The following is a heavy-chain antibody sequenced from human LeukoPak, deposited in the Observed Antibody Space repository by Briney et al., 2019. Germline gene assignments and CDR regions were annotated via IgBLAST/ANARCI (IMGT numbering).Heavy chain of an antibody. V-gene: IGHV4-34*01. CDR2: INHSGST. CDR3: MVVVGYSSKYDY. CDR1: GGSFSGYY. J-gene: IGHJ4*02. D-gene: IGHD2-15*01. Sequence: SETLSLTCAVYGGSFSGYYWSWIRQPPGKGLEWIGEINHSGSTNYNPSLKSRVTISVDTSKNQFSLKLSSVTAADTAVYYCMVVVGYSSKYDYWGQGPLVTVSS.